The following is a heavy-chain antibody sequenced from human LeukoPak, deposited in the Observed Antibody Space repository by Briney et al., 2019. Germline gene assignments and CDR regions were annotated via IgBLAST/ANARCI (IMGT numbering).Heavy chain of an antibody. V-gene: IGHV3-7*01. J-gene: IGHJ4*02. CDR1: GFTFNNYW. CDR2: IKTDGSET. D-gene: IGHD3-9*01. Sequence: QPGGSLRLSCAASGFTFNNYWLSWVREAPGKGLEWVANIKTDGSETYHVDAVKGRYTISRDNAKNSLYLQMNNLRVEDTAVYYCVRNLPGAGYWGQGTLVIASS. CDR3: VRNLPGAGY.